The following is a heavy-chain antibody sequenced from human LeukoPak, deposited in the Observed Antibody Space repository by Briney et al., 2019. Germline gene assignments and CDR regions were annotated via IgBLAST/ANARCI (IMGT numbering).Heavy chain of an antibody. CDR1: GYSFTGYY. V-gene: IGHV1-2*02. CDR3: ARELDYGDLDY. J-gene: IGHJ4*02. Sequence: GASVKVSCKASGYSFTGYYIHWVRQAPGQGLEWMGWISPNSGATNYAQKFQGRVTMTRDTSISTGYMELSRLRSDDTAVYCCARELDYGDLDYWGQGTLVTVSS. D-gene: IGHD4-17*01. CDR2: ISPNSGAT.